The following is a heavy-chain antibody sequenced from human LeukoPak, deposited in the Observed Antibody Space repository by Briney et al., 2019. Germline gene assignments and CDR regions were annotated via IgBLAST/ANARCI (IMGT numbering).Heavy chain of an antibody. D-gene: IGHD6-19*01. J-gene: IGHJ4*02. V-gene: IGHV4-31*03. Sequence: SETLSLTCTVSGGSLSSGGYYWGWLRQHPGRGLEGLGYIYYSGSTYYNPSLKSRVTISVDTSKNHFSLKLSSVTAADTAVYYCARDHRSQWLGLDYWGQGTLVTVSS. CDR1: GGSLSSGGYY. CDR2: IYYSGST. CDR3: ARDHRSQWLGLDY.